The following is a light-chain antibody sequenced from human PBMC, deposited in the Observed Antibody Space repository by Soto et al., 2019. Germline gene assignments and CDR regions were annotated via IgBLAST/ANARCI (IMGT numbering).Light chain of an antibody. Sequence: QSALTQPASVSGSPGQSITISCTGTSSDIGTYNYVSWYQHHPGKAPKLMIYDVSYRPSGVSNRFSGSKSGNTASLTISGLQAEDEADYYCSSYTTSNTVIFGGGTQLTVL. CDR3: SSYTTSNTVI. CDR2: DVS. J-gene: IGLJ2*01. CDR1: SSDIGTYNY. V-gene: IGLV2-14*03.